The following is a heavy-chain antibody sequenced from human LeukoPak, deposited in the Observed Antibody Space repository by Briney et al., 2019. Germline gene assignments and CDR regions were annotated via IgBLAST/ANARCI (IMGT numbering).Heavy chain of an antibody. CDR1: GYTFTSYY. CDR3: ARARLVNAIRGAFDI. V-gene: IGHV1-46*01. D-gene: IGHD6-6*01. Sequence: ASVKVSCKASGYTFTSYYMHWVRQAPGQGLEWMGIINPNGGSTSYAQKFQGRVTMTRDMSTSTVYMELSSLRSEDTAVYYCARARLVNAIRGAFDIWGQGTMVTVSS. CDR2: INPNGGST. J-gene: IGHJ3*02.